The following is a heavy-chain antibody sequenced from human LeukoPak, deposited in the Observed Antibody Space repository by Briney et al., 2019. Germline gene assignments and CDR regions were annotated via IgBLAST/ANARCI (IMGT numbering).Heavy chain of an antibody. CDR3: ARHGYSSGWTFDY. V-gene: IGHV4-59*08. CDR1: GGSISSYY. CDR2: IYYSGST. D-gene: IGHD6-19*01. Sequence: SETLSLTCTVSGGSISSYYWSWIRQPPGKGLEWIGYIYYSGSTNYNPSLKSRVTISVDTSKNQFSLKPSSVTAADTAVYYCARHGYSSGWTFDYWGQGTLVTVSS. J-gene: IGHJ4*02.